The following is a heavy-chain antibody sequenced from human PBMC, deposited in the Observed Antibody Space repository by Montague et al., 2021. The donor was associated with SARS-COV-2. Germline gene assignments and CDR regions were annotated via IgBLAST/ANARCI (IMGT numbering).Heavy chain of an antibody. Sequence: SETLSLTCTVSDGSVISTYPHWHWVRQSPGMGLEWIGGYLFHIDTADYNASLRSRVTISVDTSKNQFSLKLTSVTAADTAVYYCTRGIDSYKTGYWGQGIQVTVSS. V-gene: IGHV4-61*01. J-gene: IGHJ4*02. CDR1: DGSVISTYPH. D-gene: IGHD6-13*01. CDR2: LFHIDTA. CDR3: TRGIDSYKTGY.